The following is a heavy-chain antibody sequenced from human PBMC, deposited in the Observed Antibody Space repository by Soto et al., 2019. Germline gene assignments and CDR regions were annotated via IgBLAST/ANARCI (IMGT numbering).Heavy chain of an antibody. V-gene: IGHV1-69*01. J-gene: IGHJ5*02. D-gene: IGHD3-10*01. CDR2: VIPLFDTR. CDR1: GGGFSSYA. Sequence: QIHLVQSGAEVRKPGSSVQVSCKASGGGFSSYAVNWVRQAPGQGLEWMGGVIPLFDTRSYAQKFQGRLTITADESTTTVYMELNSLTSDDTAIYYCARSYHSGTYGCFDPWGQGTLVTVSS. CDR3: ARSYHSGTYGCFDP.